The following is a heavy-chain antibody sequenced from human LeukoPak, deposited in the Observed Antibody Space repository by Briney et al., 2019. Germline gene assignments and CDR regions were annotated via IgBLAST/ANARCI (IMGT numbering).Heavy chain of an antibody. CDR2: IYYSGST. V-gene: IGHV4-59*01. CDR1: RGSISSYY. Sequence: SEALSLTCIVSRGSISSYYWSWIRQPPGTGLEWSGYIYYSGSTNYNPSLKSRVTISVDTSKNQFSLKLSSVTAADTAVYYCARDRYGGNNWFDPWGQGTLVTVSS. CDR3: ARDRYGGNNWFDP. J-gene: IGHJ5*02. D-gene: IGHD4-23*01.